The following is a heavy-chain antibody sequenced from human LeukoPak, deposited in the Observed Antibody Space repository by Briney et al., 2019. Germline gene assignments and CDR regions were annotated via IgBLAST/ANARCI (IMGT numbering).Heavy chain of an antibody. CDR2: LYHSGST. D-gene: IGHD1-26*01. V-gene: IGHV4-38-2*02. J-gene: IGHJ6*03. CDR3: ARVVRRGSGSYAVYYYYYYMDV. Sequence: SETLSLTCTVSGSSIRSGYYWGWIRQPPGKGLEWIGSLYHSGSTYYNPSLKSRVTISVDKSKNQFSLKLSSVTAADTAVYYCARVVRRGSGSYAVYYYYYYMDVWGKGTTVTVSS. CDR1: GSSIRSGYY.